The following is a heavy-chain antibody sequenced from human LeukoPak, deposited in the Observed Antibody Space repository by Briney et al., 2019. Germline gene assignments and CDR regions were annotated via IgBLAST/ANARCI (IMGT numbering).Heavy chain of an antibody. CDR2: VFYSGST. CDR3: ARGTRRYYDGSGYYYGEFDY. V-gene: IGHV4-59*01. J-gene: IGHJ4*02. Sequence: SETLSLTCTVSDDSIKNYFWTWIRQSPGKGLEWIGYVFYSGSTSYNPSLRSRLAMSVDTSKSQFSLNLKSVTAADTAVYYCARGTRRYYDGSGYYYGEFDYWGQGILVTVSS. D-gene: IGHD3-22*01. CDR1: DDSIKNYF.